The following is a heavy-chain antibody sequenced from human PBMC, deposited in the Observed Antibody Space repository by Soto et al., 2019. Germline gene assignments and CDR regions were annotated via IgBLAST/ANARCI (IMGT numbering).Heavy chain of an antibody. CDR2: ISGSGGST. CDR3: AKSVGATTPSPGGDFDY. J-gene: IGHJ4*02. CDR1: GFTFSSYA. V-gene: IGHV3-23*01. Sequence: GGSLRLSCAASGFTFSSYAMSWVRQAPGKGLEWVSAISGSGGSTYYADSVKGRFTISRDSSKNTLYLQMNSLRAEDTAVYYCAKSVGATTPSPGGDFDYWGQGTLVTVSS. D-gene: IGHD1-26*01.